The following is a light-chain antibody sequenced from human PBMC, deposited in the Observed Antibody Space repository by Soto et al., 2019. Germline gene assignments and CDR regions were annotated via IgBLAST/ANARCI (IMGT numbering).Light chain of an antibody. CDR2: DVS. J-gene: IGLJ1*01. Sequence: QSVLTQPASVSGSPGQSITISCTGTSSDVGGYNYVSWYQQHPGKAPKLMIYDVSNRPSGVSNRFSGSKSGNTASLTISGLQAEDEADYYCSLYTSSSTPFYVFGTGTKLTVL. CDR3: SLYTSSSTPFYV. V-gene: IGLV2-14*01. CDR1: SSDVGGYNY.